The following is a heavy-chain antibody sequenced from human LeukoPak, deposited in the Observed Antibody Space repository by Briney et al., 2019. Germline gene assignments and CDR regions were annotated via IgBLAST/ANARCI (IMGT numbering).Heavy chain of an antibody. J-gene: IGHJ4*02. Sequence: GASVKVSCKASGVTFGSYAISWVRQAPGQGLEWMGRIIPILTITNYAQEFQGRVTITADRSTTTAYMELNSLRSEDTAVYYCARDRVGEFFDLWGQGTLVTVSS. CDR1: GVTFGSYA. D-gene: IGHD1-26*01. CDR2: IIPILTIT. CDR3: ARDRVGEFFDL. V-gene: IGHV1-69*04.